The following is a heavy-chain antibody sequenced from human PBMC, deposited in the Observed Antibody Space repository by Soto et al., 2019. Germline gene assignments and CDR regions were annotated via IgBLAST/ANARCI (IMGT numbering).Heavy chain of an antibody. CDR2: ISAYNGNT. CDR3: XXXXXXXXXXXMDV. J-gene: IGHJ6*02. CDR1: GYTFTSYG. Sequence: QVQLVQSGAAVKKPGASVKVSCKASGYTFTSYGFSWVRQXPGEGLEWMGWISAYNGNTNYAQKLQGRVTMTTDTXXXXXXXXXXXXXXXXXXXXXXXXXXXXXXXXXMDVWGQGTTVTVSS. V-gene: IGHV1-18*01.